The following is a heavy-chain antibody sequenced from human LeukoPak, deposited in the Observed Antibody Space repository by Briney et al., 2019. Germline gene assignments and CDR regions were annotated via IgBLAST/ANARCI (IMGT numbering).Heavy chain of an antibody. D-gene: IGHD2-2*01. Sequence: ASVTVSCKASGYTFTSYYMHWVRQAPGQGLEWMGIINPGGGSTSYAQKFQGRVTMTRDTSTSTVYMELSSLRSEDTAVYYCARDRRYCSSTSCYLLDYYYGMDVWGQGTTVTVSS. CDR1: GYTFTSYY. CDR2: INPGGGST. J-gene: IGHJ6*02. CDR3: ARDRRYCSSTSCYLLDYYYGMDV. V-gene: IGHV1-46*01.